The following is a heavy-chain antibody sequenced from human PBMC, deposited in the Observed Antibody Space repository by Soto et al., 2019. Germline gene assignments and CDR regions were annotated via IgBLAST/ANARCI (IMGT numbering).Heavy chain of an antibody. Sequence: PGGSLRLSCAASGFTFSSHAVTWVRQAPGKGLEWVSAISGSGGSTYYADSVKGRFTIYRDNSKNTLYLQMNSLRAEDTAVYYCAKSAASDDDYFYYGMDVWGQGTTVTVSS. D-gene: IGHD6-25*01. CDR2: ISGSGGST. J-gene: IGHJ6*02. V-gene: IGHV3-23*01. CDR1: GFTFSSHA. CDR3: AKSAASDDDYFYYGMDV.